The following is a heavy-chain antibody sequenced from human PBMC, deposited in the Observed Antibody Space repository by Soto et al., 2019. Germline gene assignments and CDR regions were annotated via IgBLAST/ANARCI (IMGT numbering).Heavy chain of an antibody. D-gene: IGHD6-6*01. CDR1: GFTFSIYA. CDR3: AKFLIAARPRGYFDL. V-gene: IGHV3-23*01. J-gene: IGHJ2*01. CDR2: ISGSGGST. Sequence: GGSLRLSCAASGFTFSIYAMSWVRHAPGKGLEWVSAISGSGGSTYYADSVKGRFTISRDNSKNTLYLQMNSLRAEDTAVYYCAKFLIAARPRGYFDLWGRGTLVTVPQ.